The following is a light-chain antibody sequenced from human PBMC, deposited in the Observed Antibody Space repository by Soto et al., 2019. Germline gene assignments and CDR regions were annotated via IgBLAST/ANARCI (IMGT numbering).Light chain of an antibody. CDR2: DDS. CDR1: NIGSKS. J-gene: IGLJ2*01. Sequence: SYELTQPPSVSVAPGQTARITCGGNNIGSKSVHWYQQKPGQAPVLVVYDDSGRPSGIPERFSGSNSGNTATLTISRVEAGDEADYYCQVWDSSSDHRVVFGGGTKVTVL. V-gene: IGLV3-21*02. CDR3: QVWDSSSDHRVV.